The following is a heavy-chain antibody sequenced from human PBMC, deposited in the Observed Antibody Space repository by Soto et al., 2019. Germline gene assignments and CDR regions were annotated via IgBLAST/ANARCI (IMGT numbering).Heavy chain of an antibody. J-gene: IGHJ4*02. CDR1: CGSISSRGYY. CDR2: IYYSGST. Sequence: SETLCLTCTVSCGSISSRGYYWGWIRQPPGKGLEWIGTIYYSGSTYYNPSLKSRVTISIDTSKNQFSLKLSSVTAADTAVYYCARLLHDNNGYYYFVYWGQGTRVTVSS. CDR3: ARLLHDNNGYYYFVY. V-gene: IGHV4-39*01. D-gene: IGHD3-22*01.